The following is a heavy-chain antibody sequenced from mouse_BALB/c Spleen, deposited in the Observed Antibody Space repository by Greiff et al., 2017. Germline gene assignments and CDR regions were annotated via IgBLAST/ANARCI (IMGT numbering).Heavy chain of an antibody. J-gene: IGHJ4*01. V-gene: IGHV3-8*02. CDR3: AREIVGDYGNGMDY. Sequence: EVQLQESGPSLVKPSQTLSLTCSVTGDSITSGYWNWIRKFPGNKLEYMGYISYSGSTYYNPSLKSRISITRDTSKNQYYLQLNSVTTEDTATYYGAREIVGDYGNGMDYWGQGTSVTVSS. D-gene: IGHD2-1*01. CDR2: ISYSGST. CDR1: GDSITSGY.